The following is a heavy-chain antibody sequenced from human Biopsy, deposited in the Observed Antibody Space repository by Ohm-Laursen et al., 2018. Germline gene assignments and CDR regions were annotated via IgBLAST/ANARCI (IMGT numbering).Heavy chain of an antibody. J-gene: IGHJ3*01. CDR1: DDSIRNFY. CDR2: ASYSGYT. CDR3: ARLGNFWNAEDGLDL. Sequence: PSQTLSLTCTVSDDSIRNFYWTWIRQPPGQGLEWIGHASYSGYTNYNPSLKSLLTISVDTSKNHFSLTLRSVTAADTAVYSCARLGNFWNAEDGLDLWGLGTMVTVSS. D-gene: IGHD3-3*01. V-gene: IGHV4-59*08.